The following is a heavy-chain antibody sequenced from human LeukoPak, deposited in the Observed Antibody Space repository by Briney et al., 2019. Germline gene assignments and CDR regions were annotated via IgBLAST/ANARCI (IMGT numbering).Heavy chain of an antibody. V-gene: IGHV4-4*09. Sequence: SETLSLTCTVSGGSISRYFWSWIRQPPGKGLEWIGYIYSSGSTNYNPSLKSRVTISVHTSKNQFSLKLSSVTAADSAVYYRARDSRSWNGWFDPWGQGTLVTVSS. J-gene: IGHJ5*02. CDR3: ARDSRSWNGWFDP. D-gene: IGHD1-1*01. CDR2: IYSSGST. CDR1: GGSISRYF.